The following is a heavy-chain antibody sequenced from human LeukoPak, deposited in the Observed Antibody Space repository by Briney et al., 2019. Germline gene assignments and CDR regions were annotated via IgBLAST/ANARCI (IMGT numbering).Heavy chain of an antibody. D-gene: IGHD1-14*01. J-gene: IGHJ4*02. V-gene: IGHV3-7*01. CDR2: IIRDGSAK. CDR3: ARSMWPEDY. CDR1: GFTFSSYA. Sequence: SGGSLRLSCAASGFTFSSYAMNWVRQAPGKGLEWVANIIRDGSAKYYLDSVKGRFTISRDNAKNSVWLQMDSLRVDDTAIYYCARSMWPEDYWGQGTLVRVSS.